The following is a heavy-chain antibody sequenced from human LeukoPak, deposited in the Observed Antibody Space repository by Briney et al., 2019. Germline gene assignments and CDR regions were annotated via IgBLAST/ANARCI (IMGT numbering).Heavy chain of an antibody. V-gene: IGHV3-30-3*01. CDR2: ISYDGSNK. Sequence: GGSLRLSCAASGFTFSSYAMHWVRQAPGKGLEWVAVISYDGSNKYYADSVKGRFTISRDNSKNTLYLQMNSLRAEDTAVYYCARAPYYYDSSGYYKYPNYWGQGTLVTVSS. CDR3: ARAPYYYDSSGYYKYPNY. D-gene: IGHD3-22*01. CDR1: GFTFSSYA. J-gene: IGHJ4*02.